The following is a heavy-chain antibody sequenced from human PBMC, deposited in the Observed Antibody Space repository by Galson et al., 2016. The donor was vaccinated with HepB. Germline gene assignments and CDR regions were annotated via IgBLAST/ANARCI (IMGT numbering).Heavy chain of an antibody. CDR1: GFTFSSYS. J-gene: IGHJ4*02. CDR3: ARGFNYYDSCMIY. Sequence: SLRLSCAASGFTFSSYSMHWVRQAPGKGREWVAVITYDGSNKFSADSVKGRFTISRDNSKNTLYLQMNNLRAEDTAIYYCARGFNYYDSCMIYWGQGTQVIVSS. V-gene: IGHV3-30-3*01. D-gene: IGHD3-22*01. CDR2: ITYDGSNK.